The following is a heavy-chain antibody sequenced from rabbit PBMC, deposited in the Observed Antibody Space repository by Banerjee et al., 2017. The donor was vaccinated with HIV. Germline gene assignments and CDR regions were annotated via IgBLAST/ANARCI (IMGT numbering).Heavy chain of an antibody. J-gene: IGHJ4*01. V-gene: IGHV1S40*01. D-gene: IGHD6-1*01. CDR3: ARAGNAGYGYVFLNL. Sequence: QSLEESGGDLVKPGASLTLTCTASGFSFSSSYYMCWVRQAPGKGLEWIACIDSGSGSTAYASWAKGRFTISKTSSTTVTLQMTSLTAADTATYFCARAGNAGYGYVFLNLWGQGTLVTVS. CDR1: GFSFSSSYY. CDR2: IDSGSGST.